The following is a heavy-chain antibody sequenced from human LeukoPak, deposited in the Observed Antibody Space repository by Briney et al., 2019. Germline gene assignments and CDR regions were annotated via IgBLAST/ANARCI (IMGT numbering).Heavy chain of an antibody. J-gene: IGHJ5*02. CDR3: ARVTHTELSTWFDP. CDR2: TIPIFGSS. D-gene: IGHD5-18*01. V-gene: IGHV1-69*13. CDR1: GYTFTSYA. Sequence: GASVKVSCKASGYTFTSYAISWVRQAPGQGLEWMGGTIPIFGSSNYAQKFQGRVTITADESTTTAYMELSSLRSEDTAVYYCARVTHTELSTWFDPWGQGTLVTVSS.